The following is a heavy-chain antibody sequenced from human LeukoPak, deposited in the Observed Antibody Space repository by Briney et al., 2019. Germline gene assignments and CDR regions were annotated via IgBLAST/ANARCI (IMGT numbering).Heavy chain of an antibody. J-gene: IGHJ2*01. D-gene: IGHD2-2*01. Sequence: GGSLRLSCAGSGSTFSDYGMFWVRQAPGKGLEWVALISYDGTKKYYADSVKGRFTISRDNSKNTLYLQMNTLRAEDTAVYYCAKDGLIAVVAAAIGYFDLWGRGTLVTVSS. CDR3: AKDGLIAVVAAAIGYFDL. CDR1: GSTFSDYG. CDR2: ISYDGTKK. V-gene: IGHV3-30*02.